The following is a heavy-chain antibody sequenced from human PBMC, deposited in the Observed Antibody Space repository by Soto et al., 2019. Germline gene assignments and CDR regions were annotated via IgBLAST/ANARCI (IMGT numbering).Heavy chain of an antibody. CDR1: GGTFRTYT. D-gene: IGHD6-25*01. CDR3: ARRLDNRAEDGFDV. V-gene: IGHV1-69*18. CDR2: IIPLFGTA. J-gene: IGHJ3*01. Sequence: QVQLVQSGAEVRKPGSSVKVSGKASGGTFRTYTIYWVRQAPGQGLEWMVRIIPLFGTAKSAQNFPGRVTITAEESTSTAYMELSTLRSYDTAVYYCARRLDNRAEDGFDVWGEGKTGTVAA.